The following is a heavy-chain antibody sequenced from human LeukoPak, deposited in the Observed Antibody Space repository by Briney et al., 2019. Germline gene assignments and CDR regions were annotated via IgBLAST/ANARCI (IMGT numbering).Heavy chain of an antibody. CDR3: ARGMKEGYSYDMDLKWYFDY. CDR1: GFTSSSYG. D-gene: IGHD5-18*01. Sequence: GGSLRLSCAASGFTSSSYGMHWVRQSPGKGLQWVAAIWYDGTNTYYEDSVKGRFTISRDKSKNMVYLEVNSLRADDTAVYYCARGMKEGYSYDMDLKWYFDYWGQGNLVTVSS. J-gene: IGHJ4*02. V-gene: IGHV3-33*08. CDR2: IWYDGTNT.